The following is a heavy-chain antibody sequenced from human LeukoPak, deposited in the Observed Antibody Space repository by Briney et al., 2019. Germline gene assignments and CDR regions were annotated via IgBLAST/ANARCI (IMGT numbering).Heavy chain of an antibody. J-gene: IGHJ2*01. Sequence: GGSLRLSCAASGFTFDDYDMSWVRQTPGKGLEWVSGSNWNGGSTGYADSVKGRFTISRDSAKNSLYLQMNSLGAEDTALYYCARRYSSSYWYFDLWGRGTLVTVSS. CDR1: GFTFDDYD. V-gene: IGHV3-20*04. D-gene: IGHD6-13*01. CDR2: SNWNGGST. CDR3: ARRYSSSYWYFDL.